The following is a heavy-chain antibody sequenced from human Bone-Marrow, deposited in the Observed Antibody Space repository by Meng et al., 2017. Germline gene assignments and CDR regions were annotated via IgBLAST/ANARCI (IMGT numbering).Heavy chain of an antibody. J-gene: IGHJ6*02. CDR2: IYYSGST. CDR3: ARVPRPLWFGELSWVYYYYGMDV. D-gene: IGHD3-10*01. Sequence: SETLSLTCTVSGGSISSSSYYWGWIRQPPGKGLEWIGSIYYSGSTYYNPSLKSRVTISVDTSKNQFSLKLSSVTAADTAVYYCARVPRPLWFGELSWVYYYYGMDVWGQGTTVTVSS. CDR1: GGSISSSSYY. V-gene: IGHV4-39*07.